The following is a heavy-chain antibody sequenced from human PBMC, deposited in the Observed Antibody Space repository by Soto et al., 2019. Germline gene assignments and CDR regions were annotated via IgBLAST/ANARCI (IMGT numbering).Heavy chain of an antibody. CDR2: ISTSSSFI. J-gene: IGHJ6*02. CDR3: ARENKDVNKSTSISSGFHGMDV. V-gene: IGHV3-21*01. D-gene: IGHD2-2*01. Sequence: PGGSLRLSCEDSGFTFRSHTMNWVRQAPGRGLEWVASISTSSSFIYYGDSVRGRFIISRDNAKNSLDLQMDSLRVEDTAVYYCARENKDVNKSTSISSGFHGMDVWGQGITVTVSS. CDR1: GFTFRSHT.